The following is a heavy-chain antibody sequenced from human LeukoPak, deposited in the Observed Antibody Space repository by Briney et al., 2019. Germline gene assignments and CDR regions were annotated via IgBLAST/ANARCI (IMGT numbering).Heavy chain of an antibody. V-gene: IGHV3-23*01. D-gene: IGHD6-19*01. CDR2: LSLGGVNT. J-gene: IGHJ4*02. Sequence: GGSLRLSCAVSGFTFSNYAMSWVRQAPGKGLEWVSALSLGGVNTYYADSVKGRFTISRDNAKNSLYLQMNSLRAEDTAVYYCAGGSGWVSVDWGQGTLVTVSS. CDR1: GFTFSNYA. CDR3: AGGSGWVSVD.